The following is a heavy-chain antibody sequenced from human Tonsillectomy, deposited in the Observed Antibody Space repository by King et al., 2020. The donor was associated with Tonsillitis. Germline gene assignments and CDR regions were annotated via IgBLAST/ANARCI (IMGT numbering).Heavy chain of an antibody. J-gene: IGHJ6*02. D-gene: IGHD6-6*01. Sequence: VQLVESGGGLVQPGGSLRLSCRASGITFSSHWMSWVRQAPGKGLEWVANIKQDGSEKYYVDSVKGRFTISRDNAKNSLYLQMNSLRAEDTAVYYCARDRGYSSWGEWGMDVWGQGTTVTVSS. CDR1: GITFSSHW. CDR3: ARDRGYSSWGEWGMDV. V-gene: IGHV3-7*03. CDR2: IKQDGSEK.